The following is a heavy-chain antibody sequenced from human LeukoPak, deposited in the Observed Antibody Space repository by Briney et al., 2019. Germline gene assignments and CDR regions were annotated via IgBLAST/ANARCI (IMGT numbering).Heavy chain of an antibody. CDR3: ARDRLRELGAFDI. CDR1: GFTFSSYS. CDR2: ISSSSSYI. J-gene: IGHJ3*02. Sequence: GGSLRLSCAASGFTFSSYSMNWVRQAPGKGLEWVSSISSSSSYIYYADSVKGRFTISRDNAKNSLYLQMNSLRAEDTAVYYCARDRLRELGAFDIWGQGTMVTVSS. V-gene: IGHV3-21*01. D-gene: IGHD1-26*01.